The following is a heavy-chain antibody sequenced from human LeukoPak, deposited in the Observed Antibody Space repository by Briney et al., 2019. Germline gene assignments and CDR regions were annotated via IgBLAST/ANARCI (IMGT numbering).Heavy chain of an antibody. CDR2: SSASNGNT. CDR1: GYTFTSFG. Sequence: GASVKVSCKASGYTFTSFGITWVRQAPGQGLEWVGWSSASNGNTKYAQKFQGRVAMTTDTSTSTAYMELSSLRFDDTAVYYCARVNSPYYNILTGYFYWGQGTLVTVSS. V-gene: IGHV1-18*01. CDR3: ARVNSPYYNILTGYFY. D-gene: IGHD3-9*01. J-gene: IGHJ4*02.